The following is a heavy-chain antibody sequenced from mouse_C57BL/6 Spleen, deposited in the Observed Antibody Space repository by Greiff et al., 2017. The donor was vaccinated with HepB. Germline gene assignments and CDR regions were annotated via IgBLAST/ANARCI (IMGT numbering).Heavy chain of an antibody. Sequence: QVQLQQPGAELVRPGSSVKLSCKASGYTFTSYWMHWVKQRPIQGLEWIGNIDPSDSETHYNQKFKDKATLTVDKSSSTAYMQLSSLTSEDSAVYNCARAQNYGLAGFAYWGQGTLVTVSA. V-gene: IGHV1-52*01. CDR2: IDPSDSET. D-gene: IGHD1-1*01. J-gene: IGHJ3*01. CDR3: ARAQNYGLAGFAY. CDR1: GYTFTSYW.